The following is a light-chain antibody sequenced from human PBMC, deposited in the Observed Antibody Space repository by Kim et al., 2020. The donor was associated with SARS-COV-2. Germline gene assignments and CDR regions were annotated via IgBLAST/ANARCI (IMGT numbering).Light chain of an antibody. Sequence: QSALTQPASVSGSPGQSITISCTGTRSDVGAFNYVSWYQQHPGKAPRLMIYDVGRRPSGVSDRFSGSKSYNTAFLTISGLQTEDEADYYCSSYSTRATFGTGTKVTVL. CDR1: RSDVGAFNY. CDR3: SSYSTRAT. J-gene: IGLJ1*01. V-gene: IGLV2-14*03. CDR2: DVG.